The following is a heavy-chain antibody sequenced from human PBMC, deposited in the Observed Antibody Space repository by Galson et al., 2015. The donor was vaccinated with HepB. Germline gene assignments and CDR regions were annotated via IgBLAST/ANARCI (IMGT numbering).Heavy chain of an antibody. D-gene: IGHD4-11*01. J-gene: IGHJ4*02. Sequence: SVKVSCKASGYTFTSYAMNWVRQAPGQGLEWMGWINTNTGNPTYAQGFTGRFVLSLGTSVSTAYLQISSLKAEDTAVYYCARALTTVTTEGGYWGQGTLVTVSS. CDR1: GYTFTSYA. V-gene: IGHV7-4-1*02. CDR2: INTNTGNP. CDR3: ARALTTVTTEGGY.